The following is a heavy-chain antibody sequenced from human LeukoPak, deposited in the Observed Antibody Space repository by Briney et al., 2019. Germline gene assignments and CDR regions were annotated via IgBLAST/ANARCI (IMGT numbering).Heavy chain of an antibody. J-gene: IGHJ4*02. D-gene: IGHD2-21*02. Sequence: GGSLRLSCAASGFTFSSYGMHWVRQAPGKGLEWVSFIRYDGSNKYYADSVKGRFTISRDNSKNTLYLQMNSLRDEDTAVYYCTKGLLDSLDYWGQGTLVTVSS. CDR2: IRYDGSNK. CDR3: TKGLLDSLDY. V-gene: IGHV3-30*02. CDR1: GFTFSSYG.